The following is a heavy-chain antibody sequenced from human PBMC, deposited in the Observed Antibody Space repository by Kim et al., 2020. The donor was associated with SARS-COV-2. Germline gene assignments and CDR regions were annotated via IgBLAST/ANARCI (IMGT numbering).Heavy chain of an antibody. CDR2: IFYSGTT. J-gene: IGHJ4*02. D-gene: IGHD2-2*01. CDR3: ARGGTNQLAQV. CDR1: GASISNYY. Sequence: SETLSLTCTVSGASISNYYWNWIRQPPGKELEWMGDIFYSGTTNYNPSLKSRVTISLDTSKNQFSLKLTSVTAADTAVYFCARGGTNQLAQVWGQGTRVT. V-gene: IGHV4-59*13.